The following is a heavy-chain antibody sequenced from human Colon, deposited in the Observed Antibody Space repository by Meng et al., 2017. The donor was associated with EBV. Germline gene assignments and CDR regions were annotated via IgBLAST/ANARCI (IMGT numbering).Heavy chain of an antibody. Sequence: QVPPAEAGPGLVKPSGTLSRTCAVSGGSLSSRNWWSWVRQPPGKGLEWIGEIYHSGSTNYNPSLKSRVTISVDESKNQFSLRLSSVTAADTAVYYCARVGAYCGGDCYHPRWGQGTLVTVSS. CDR3: ARVGAYCGGDCYHPR. CDR2: IYHSGST. CDR1: GGSLSSRNW. V-gene: IGHV4-4*02. D-gene: IGHD2-21*02. J-gene: IGHJ4*02.